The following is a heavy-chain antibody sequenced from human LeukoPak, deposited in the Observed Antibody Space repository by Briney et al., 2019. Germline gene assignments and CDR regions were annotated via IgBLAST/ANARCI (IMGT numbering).Heavy chain of an antibody. CDR3: ARHGSTGYDY. Sequence: SETLSLTCTVSGGSISSSSYYWGWIRQPPGKGLEWIGSIYCSGSTYYNPSLKSRVTISVDTSKNQFSLRLSSVTVADTALYYCARHGSTGYDYWGQGTLVTVSS. CDR2: IYCSGST. D-gene: IGHD1-1*01. J-gene: IGHJ4*02. CDR1: GGSISSSSYY. V-gene: IGHV4-39*01.